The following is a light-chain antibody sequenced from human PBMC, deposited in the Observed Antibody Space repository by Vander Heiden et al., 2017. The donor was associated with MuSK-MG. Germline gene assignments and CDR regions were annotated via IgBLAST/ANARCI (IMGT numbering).Light chain of an antibody. J-gene: IGLJ2*01. CDR1: NIGSKS. V-gene: IGLV3-21*02. Sequence: SYVLTQPPSVSVAPGQPARITCGGNNIGSKSVHWDQQKPGQAPVLCVYHDSDRPSGIPERFSGSNSGNTATLTISRVEAGDEADYYCQVWDSSSDHPVFGGGTKLTVL. CDR2: HDS. CDR3: QVWDSSSDHPV.